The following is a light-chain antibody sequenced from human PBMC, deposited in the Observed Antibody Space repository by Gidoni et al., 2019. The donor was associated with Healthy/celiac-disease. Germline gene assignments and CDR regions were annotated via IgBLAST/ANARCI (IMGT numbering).Light chain of an antibody. J-gene: IGKJ5*01. CDR3: QQYNNWPIT. Sequence: EIVMMQSPATLSVSPGERATLSCRASQSVSSNLAWYQQKPGQAPRLLIYGASTRATGIPARFSSSGSGTEFTLTISSLQSEDFAVYYCQQYNNWPITFGQGTRLEIK. V-gene: IGKV3D-15*01. CDR1: QSVSSN. CDR2: GAS.